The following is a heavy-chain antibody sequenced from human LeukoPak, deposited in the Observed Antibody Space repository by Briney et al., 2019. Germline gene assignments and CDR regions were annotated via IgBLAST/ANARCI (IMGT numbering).Heavy chain of an antibody. V-gene: IGHV4-30-2*01. CDR3: ARLGSSGWLVRDYYGLDV. J-gene: IGHJ6*02. CDR1: GGSISSDGYY. Sequence: PSQTLSLTCTVSGGSISSDGYYWSWIRQPPGKGLEWIGYIYHSGSTYYNPSLKSRVTISVDRSKNQFSLKLSSATAADTAVYYCARLGSSGWLVRDYYGLDVWGQGTTVTVSS. CDR2: IYHSGST. D-gene: IGHD6-19*01.